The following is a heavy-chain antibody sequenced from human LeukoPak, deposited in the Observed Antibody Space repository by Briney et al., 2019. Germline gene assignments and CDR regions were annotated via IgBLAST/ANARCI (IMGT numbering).Heavy chain of an antibody. CDR3: ATRNKDIVVDDSPVMDV. CDR1: GYTFTKYY. V-gene: IGHV1-46*01. J-gene: IGHJ6*04. CDR2: INPSGGTT. D-gene: IGHD2-15*01. Sequence: ASVKVSCKASGYTFTKYYMHWLRQAPGQGLEWMGVINPSGGTTSYAQKFQGRVTMTRDTSTSTVYMELSSLRSEDTAVYYCATRNKDIVVDDSPVMDVWGKGTTVTVSS.